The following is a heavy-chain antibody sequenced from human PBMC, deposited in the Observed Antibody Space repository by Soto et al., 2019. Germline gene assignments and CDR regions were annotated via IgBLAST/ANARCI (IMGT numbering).Heavy chain of an antibody. CDR1: GDPISNSYH. CDR2: IHTSGST. V-gene: IGHV4-4*07. J-gene: IGHJ4*02. D-gene: IGHD3-22*01. CDR3: ERDSKDSGGYYRYYFDY. Sequence: PSETLSLTCTVSGDPISNSYHWSWIRQPAGKGLEWIGRIHTSGSTNYNPSLKSRVTMSVDTSKNQLSLKLSSVTAADTAVYFCERDSKDSGGYYRYYFDYWGLGTLVTVSS.